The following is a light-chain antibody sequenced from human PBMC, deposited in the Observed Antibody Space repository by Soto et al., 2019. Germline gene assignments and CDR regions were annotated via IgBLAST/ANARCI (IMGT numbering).Light chain of an antibody. CDR3: QQYGSPPIT. J-gene: IGKJ5*01. Sequence: EIVLTQSPATLSVSPGESATLSCKASQNIISNLAWYQQKPGQAPRLLIYDASNRATGIPARFSGSGSGTDCTLTISRLEPEDFAVYYCQQYGSPPITFGQGTRLEIK. CDR1: QNIISN. V-gene: IGKV3-20*01. CDR2: DAS.